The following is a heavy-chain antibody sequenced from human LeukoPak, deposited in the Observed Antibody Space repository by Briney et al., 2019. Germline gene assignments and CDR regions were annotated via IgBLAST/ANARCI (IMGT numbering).Heavy chain of an antibody. CDR1: GGSISSYY. Sequence: PSETLSLTCTVSGGSISSYYWSWIRQPPGKGLEWIGYIYTSGSTNYNPSLKSRVTISVDTSKNQFSLKRSSVTAADTAVYYCASGVLWSGYYTFDYWGQGTLVTVSS. D-gene: IGHD3-3*01. J-gene: IGHJ4*02. CDR2: IYTSGST. CDR3: ASGVLWSGYYTFDY. V-gene: IGHV4-4*09.